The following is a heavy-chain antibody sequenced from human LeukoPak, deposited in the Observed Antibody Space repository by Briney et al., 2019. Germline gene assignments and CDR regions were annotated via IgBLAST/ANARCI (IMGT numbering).Heavy chain of an antibody. V-gene: IGHV4-59*08. J-gene: IGHJ4*02. Sequence: TSETLSLTCTVPGGSISNYYWSWIRQPPGKGLEWIGYIYNSGRTNYNPSLKSRVTISVDTSKNQFSLRLGSVTAADTAMYYCARQLDRSPWVDYWCQGTLVTVSS. CDR1: GGSISNYY. CDR3: ARQLDRSPWVDY. D-gene: IGHD1-26*01. CDR2: IYNSGRT.